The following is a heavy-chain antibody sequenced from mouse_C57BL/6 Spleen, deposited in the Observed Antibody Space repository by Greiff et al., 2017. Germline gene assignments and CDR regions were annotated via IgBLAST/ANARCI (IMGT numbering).Heavy chain of an antibody. V-gene: IGHV1-80*01. D-gene: IGHD2-4*01. CDR3: AIYDYDDRFDY. J-gene: IGHJ2*01. Sequence: QVQLQQSGAELVKPGASVKISCKASGYAFSSYWMTWVKQRPGKGLERIGQIYPGDGDTNYNGKFKGKATLTADKSSSTAYMQLRSLTSEDSAVYFCAIYDYDDRFDYWGQGTTLTVSS. CDR2: IYPGDGDT. CDR1: GYAFSSYW.